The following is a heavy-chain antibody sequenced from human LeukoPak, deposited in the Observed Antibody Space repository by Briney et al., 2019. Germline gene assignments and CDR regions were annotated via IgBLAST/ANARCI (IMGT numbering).Heavy chain of an antibody. CDR3: AKDPRYFDWLLPFDY. D-gene: IGHD3-9*01. V-gene: IGHV3-23*01. CDR2: ISGSGGSS. J-gene: IGHJ4*02. Sequence: GGPLRLSCAASGFTFSSYAMSWVRQAPGKGLEWVSAISGSGGSSYYADSVKGRFTISRDNSKNTLYLQMNSLRAEDKAVYYCAKDPRYFDWLLPFDYWGQGTLVTVSS. CDR1: GFTFSSYA.